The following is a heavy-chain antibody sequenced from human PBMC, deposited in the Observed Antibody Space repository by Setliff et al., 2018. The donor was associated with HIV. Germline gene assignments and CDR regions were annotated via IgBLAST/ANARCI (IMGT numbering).Heavy chain of an antibody. D-gene: IGHD3-3*01. CDR1: GYKFNSYG. Sequence: VASVKVSCKTSGYKFNSYGISWVRQAPGQGLEWVGWISAYNGDTEYAQNLQGRVTMTTDTSTSTAYMELTSLKSDDTAVYYCARELTALYYDSLNWFDPWGQGTLVTVSS. CDR3: ARELTALYYDSLNWFDP. J-gene: IGHJ5*02. V-gene: IGHV1-18*01. CDR2: ISAYNGDT.